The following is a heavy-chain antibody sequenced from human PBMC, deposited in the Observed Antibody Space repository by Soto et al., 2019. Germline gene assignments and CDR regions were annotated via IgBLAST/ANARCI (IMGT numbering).Heavy chain of an antibody. D-gene: IGHD3-22*01. CDR3: ARELLFYDSDGFSWDDAFDI. Sequence: QMHLQESGSGLVKPSQTLSLTCAVSGGSLSSSAYSWSWIRQPPGKGLEWIGFIYQSGSTYYNPSLKSRVTMSLDRPKNQFSLILSSVTAADTAVYYCARELLFYDSDGFSWDDAFDIWGKGTMVTVSS. J-gene: IGHJ3*02. CDR1: GGSLSSSAYS. CDR2: IYQSGST. V-gene: IGHV4-30-2*01.